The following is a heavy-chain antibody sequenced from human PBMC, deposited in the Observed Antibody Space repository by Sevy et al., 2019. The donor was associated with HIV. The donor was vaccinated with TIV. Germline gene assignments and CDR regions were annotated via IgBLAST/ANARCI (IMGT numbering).Heavy chain of an antibody. Sequence: GGSLRLSCAASGFNFRNYSMTWVRQAPGKGLDWVSYISSGSATIHYADSVKDRFTISRDNAKNSLFLQMNSLRDEDTAIYFCARPYCSGDDCYSELDYWGQGILVTVSS. V-gene: IGHV3-48*02. CDR3: ARPYCSGDDCYSELDY. CDR2: ISSGSATI. D-gene: IGHD2-15*01. J-gene: IGHJ4*02. CDR1: GFNFRNYS.